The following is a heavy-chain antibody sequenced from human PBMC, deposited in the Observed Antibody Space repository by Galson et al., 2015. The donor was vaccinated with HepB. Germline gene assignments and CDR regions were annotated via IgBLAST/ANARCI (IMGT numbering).Heavy chain of an antibody. CDR2: IYSGGST. Sequence: SLRLSCAASGFTVSGNYMSWVRQAPGKGLEWVSVIYSGGSTYYADSVKGRFTISRDNSKNTLYLQMNSLRAEDTAVYYCARDRTTVVTRAWYFDLWGRGTLVTVSS. V-gene: IGHV3-53*01. CDR1: GFTVSGNY. D-gene: IGHD4-23*01. CDR3: ARDRTTVVTRAWYFDL. J-gene: IGHJ2*01.